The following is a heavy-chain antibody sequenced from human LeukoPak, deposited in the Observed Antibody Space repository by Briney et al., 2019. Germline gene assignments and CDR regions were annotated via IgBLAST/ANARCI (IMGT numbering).Heavy chain of an antibody. Sequence: GGSLGLSCAASGFTFDDYAMHGVRKAPGKGLEWASGISWNSGSIGYADSVKGRFTISRDNAKNSLYLQMNSLGAEDTALYYCAKARWGRALWFGEYDYWGQGTLVTVSS. V-gene: IGHV3-9*01. CDR1: GFTFDDYA. CDR3: AKARWGRALWFGEYDY. J-gene: IGHJ4*02. D-gene: IGHD3-10*01. CDR2: ISWNSGSI.